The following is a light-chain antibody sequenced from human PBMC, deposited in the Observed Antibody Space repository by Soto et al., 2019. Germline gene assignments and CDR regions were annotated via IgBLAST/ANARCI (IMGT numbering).Light chain of an antibody. CDR2: DAS. Sequence: EIVLTQSPATLSLSPGERATLSCRASQSVSSYLAWYHQKPGQAPRLLIYDASNRATGIPARFSGSGSVTDYTLTISSLEHEYFAVYYCQRRSNWQGFGGGTKVEIK. CDR1: QSVSSY. J-gene: IGKJ4*02. CDR3: QRRSNWQG. V-gene: IGKV3-11*01.